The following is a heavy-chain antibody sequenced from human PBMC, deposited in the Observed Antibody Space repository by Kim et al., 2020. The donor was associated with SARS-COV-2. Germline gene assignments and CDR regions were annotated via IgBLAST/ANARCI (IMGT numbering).Heavy chain of an antibody. D-gene: IGHD6-19*01. V-gene: IGHV3-23*01. CDR2: ISGSGGST. CDR1: GFTFSSYA. J-gene: IGHJ3*02. CDR3: AKEPPSRLRQWLAHPGGSDAFDI. Sequence: GGSLRLSCAASGFTFSSYAMSWVRQAPGKGLEWVSAISGSGGSTYYADSVKGRFTISRDNSKNTLYLQMNSLRAEDTAVYYCAKEPPSRLRQWLAHPGGSDAFDIWGQGTMVTVSS.